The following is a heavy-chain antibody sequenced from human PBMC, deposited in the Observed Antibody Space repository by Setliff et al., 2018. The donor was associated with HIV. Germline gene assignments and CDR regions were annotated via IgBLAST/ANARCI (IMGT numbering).Heavy chain of an antibody. CDR1: GYTFTSYG. CDR3: ARAEGRAVAGLRDAFDI. D-gene: IGHD6-19*01. V-gene: IGHV1-18*01. Sequence: ASVKVSCKASGYTFTSYGISWVRQAPGQGLEWMGWTSAYNGNTNYAQKLQGRVTMTTDTSTSTAYMELRSLRSDDTAVYYCARAEGRAVAGLRDAFDIWGQRTMVTVSS. J-gene: IGHJ3*02. CDR2: TSAYNGNT.